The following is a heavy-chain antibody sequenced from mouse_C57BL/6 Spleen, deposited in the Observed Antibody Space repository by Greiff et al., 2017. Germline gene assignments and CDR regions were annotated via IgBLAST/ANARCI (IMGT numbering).Heavy chain of an antibody. D-gene: IGHD1-1*01. CDR3: ARRGYGSSYEYYAMDY. Sequence: DVMLVESGGDLVKPGGSLKLSCAASGFTFSSYGMSWVRQTPDKRLEWVATISSGGSYTYYPDSVKGRFTISRDNAKNTLYLQMSSLKSEDTAMYYCARRGYGSSYEYYAMDYWGQGTSVTVSS. CDR1: GFTFSSYG. J-gene: IGHJ4*01. V-gene: IGHV5-6*02. CDR2: ISSGGSYT.